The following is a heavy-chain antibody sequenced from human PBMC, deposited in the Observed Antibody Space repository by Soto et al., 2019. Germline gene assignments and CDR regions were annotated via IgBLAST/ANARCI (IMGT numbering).Heavy chain of an antibody. V-gene: IGHV4-31*03. CDR3: ARRGSGYDSYVDV. CDR2: IYYSGST. D-gene: IGHD5-12*01. Sequence: PSETLSLTCTVSGGSISSGGYYWSWIRQHPGKGLEWIGYIYYSGSTYYNPSLKSRVTISVDTSKNQFSLKLSSVTAADTAVYYCARRGSGYDSYVDVRGKGTKVTVSS. J-gene: IGHJ6*03. CDR1: GGSISSGGYY.